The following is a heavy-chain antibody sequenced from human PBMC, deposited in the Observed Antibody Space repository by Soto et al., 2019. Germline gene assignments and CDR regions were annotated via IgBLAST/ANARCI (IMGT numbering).Heavy chain of an antibody. J-gene: IGHJ6*03. CDR3: AKARGSSPRWCYYDLDV. CDR2: VGGNSVST. CDR1: GFPFSRSA. V-gene: IGHV3-23*01. D-gene: IGHD6-6*01. Sequence: EVRLLESGGDLIQPGGYLSLSCAASGFPFSRSAMSWVRQAPDKGLEWVSAVGGNSVSTLYADSQKGRFTIAKDSSKNTLFLQMNSVRAEDTAVYYCAKARGSSPRWCYYDLDVRGKWTTVT.